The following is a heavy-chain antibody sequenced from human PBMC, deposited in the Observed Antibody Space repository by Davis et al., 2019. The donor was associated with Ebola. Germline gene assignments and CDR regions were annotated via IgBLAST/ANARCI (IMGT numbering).Heavy chain of an antibody. Sequence: PGGSLRLSCAASGFTFSSYAMSWVRQAPGKGLEWVSAISGNGGSTYYADSVKGRFTISRDNSKNTLYLQMNSLRAEDTAVYYCAKDILYGSGTALGMDVWGQGTTVTVSS. CDR2: ISGNGGST. J-gene: IGHJ6*02. CDR1: GFTFSSYA. CDR3: AKDILYGSGTALGMDV. D-gene: IGHD3-10*01. V-gene: IGHV3-23*01.